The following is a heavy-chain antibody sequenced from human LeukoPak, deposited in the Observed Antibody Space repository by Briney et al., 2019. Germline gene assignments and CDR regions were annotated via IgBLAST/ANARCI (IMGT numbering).Heavy chain of an antibody. V-gene: IGHV3-30*03. CDR1: GFTFSSYG. Sequence: GRSLRLSCAASGFTFSSYGMHWVRQAPGKGLEWVAVISYDGSNKYYADSVKGRFTIPRDNSKNTLYLQMNSLRAEDTAVYYCARDLIFDYWGQGTLVTVSS. J-gene: IGHJ4*02. CDR2: ISYDGSNK. CDR3: ARDLIFDY. D-gene: IGHD3-16*01.